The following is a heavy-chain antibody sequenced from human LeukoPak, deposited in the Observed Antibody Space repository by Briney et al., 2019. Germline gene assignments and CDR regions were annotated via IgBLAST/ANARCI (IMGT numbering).Heavy chain of an antibody. Sequence: ASVKVSCKASGYTFTSYAMNWVRQAPGQGLEWMGWINTYNGNTNYAQKLQGRVTMTTDTSTSTAYMELRSLRSDDTAVYYCARDHPAGIRMDVWGQGTTVTVSS. CDR2: INTYNGNT. CDR3: ARDHPAGIRMDV. D-gene: IGHD2-21*01. V-gene: IGHV1-18*01. J-gene: IGHJ6*02. CDR1: GYTFTSYA.